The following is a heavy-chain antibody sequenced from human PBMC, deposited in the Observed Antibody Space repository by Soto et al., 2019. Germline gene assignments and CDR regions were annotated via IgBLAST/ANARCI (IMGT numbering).Heavy chain of an antibody. CDR1: GFTFSSHG. J-gene: IGHJ4*02. Sequence: PGRSLRLSCVASGFTFSSHGMHRVRQAPGKGLEWVAIISYDGSNTYYADSVKGRFTISRDNSKNTLYLQMNSLRAEDTSVYYCAKEGGLSGSYYISSSYYFDYWGQGTLVTLL. CDR2: ISYDGSNT. D-gene: IGHD1-26*01. CDR3: AKEGGLSGSYYISSSYYFDY. V-gene: IGHV3-30*18.